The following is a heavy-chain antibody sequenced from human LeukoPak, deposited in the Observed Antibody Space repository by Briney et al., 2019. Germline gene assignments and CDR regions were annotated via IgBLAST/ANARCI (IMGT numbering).Heavy chain of an antibody. V-gene: IGHV4-34*01. CDR2: INHSGST. CDR1: GGSFSGYY. D-gene: IGHD3-10*01. CDR3: ATHSRITMVRGVIDY. J-gene: IGHJ4*02. Sequence: SETLSLTCAVYGGSFSGYYWSWIRQPPGKGLEWIGEINHSGSTNYNPSLKSRVTISVDTSKNQFSLKLSSVTAADTAVYYCATHSRITMVRGVIDYWGQGTLVTVSS.